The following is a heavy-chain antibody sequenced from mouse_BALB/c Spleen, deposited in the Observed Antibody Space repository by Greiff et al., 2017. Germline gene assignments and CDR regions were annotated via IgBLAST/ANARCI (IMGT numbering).Heavy chain of an antibody. CDR1: GFSFTSYG. Sequence: QVQLQQSGPGLVAPSHCLSITCTVSGFSFTSYGVRWVRQPPGKGLEWLGVIWGDGCTSYHSALISRLSISKDNTKGQVFLKLNRLQTDDTATCNYATYDYVCAMDYWGPGTSVTVSA. V-gene: IGHV2-3*01. CDR3: ATYDYVCAMDY. CDR2: IWGDGCT. J-gene: IGHJ4*01. D-gene: IGHD2-4*01.